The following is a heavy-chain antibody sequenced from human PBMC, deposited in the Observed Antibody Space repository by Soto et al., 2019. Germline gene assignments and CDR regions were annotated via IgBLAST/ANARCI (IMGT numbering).Heavy chain of an antibody. CDR3: ARDVGRAVARL. CDR1: GYSFTIYG. Sequence: ALVKVACKASGYSFTIYGISWGRKAPGQGLEWMGWISAYNGNTNYAQKLQGRVTMTTDTSTSTAYMELRSLRSDDTAVYYCARDVGRAVARLWGQGTLVTVSS. V-gene: IGHV1-18*01. CDR2: ISAYNGNT. J-gene: IGHJ4*02. D-gene: IGHD6-19*01.